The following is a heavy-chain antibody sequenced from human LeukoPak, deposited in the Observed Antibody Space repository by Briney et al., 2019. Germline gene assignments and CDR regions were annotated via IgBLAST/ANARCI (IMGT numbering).Heavy chain of an antibody. CDR2: INMDGSEI. CDR3: VRGIDY. J-gene: IGHJ4*02. V-gene: IGHV3-7*03. Sequence: GGSLRLSCAASGFAFSSYWMSWVRQAPVKGLEWVANINMDGSEIYYVDSVKGRFTISRDNAKNSLYLQMSSLSGEDTAIYYCVRGIDYWGQGTLVTVSP. CDR1: GFAFSSYW.